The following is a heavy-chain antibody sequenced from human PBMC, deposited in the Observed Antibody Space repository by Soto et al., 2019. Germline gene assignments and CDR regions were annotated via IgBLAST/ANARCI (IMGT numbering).Heavy chain of an antibody. Sequence: GASVKVACKASGCTFTGYDMHWGRQAPGQGLEWMGWINAGKGNTKYAQELQGRVTLTRDTSASTAYIELSSLSADDTPVYYCATAGDHGSTTSCYMIDHWGQGTVVTVSS. D-gene: IGHD2-2*01. CDR2: INAGKGNT. CDR3: ATAGDHGSTTSCYMIDH. J-gene: IGHJ5*02. V-gene: IGHV1-3*01. CDR1: GCTFTGYD.